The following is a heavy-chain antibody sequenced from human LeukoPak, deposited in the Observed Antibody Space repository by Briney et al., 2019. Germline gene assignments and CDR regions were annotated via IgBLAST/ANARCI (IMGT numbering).Heavy chain of an antibody. V-gene: IGHV3-30*02. D-gene: IGHD5-12*01. CDR3: AKDFWQYSGSYGHFDH. J-gene: IGHJ4*02. Sequence: TGGSLRLSCAASGFTFSSHGMHWVRQAPGKGLEWVAFIQYDGINQYYPDSVKGRFTISRDNSKNTLYLQMNSLRAEDTAVYYCAKDFWQYSGSYGHFDHWGQGTLVTVSS. CDR1: GFTFSSHG. CDR2: IQYDGINQ.